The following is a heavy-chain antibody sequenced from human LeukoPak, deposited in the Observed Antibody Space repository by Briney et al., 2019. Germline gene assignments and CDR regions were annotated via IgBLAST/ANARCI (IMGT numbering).Heavy chain of an antibody. CDR3: ARDGWSEIAGGY. CDR1: GFTFSSYA. D-gene: IGHD6-19*01. Sequence: PGGSLRLSCAASGFTFSSYAMSWVRQAPGKGLEWVSAISGSGGSTYYADSVKGRFTISRDNSKNTLYLQMNSLRAEDTAVYYCARDGWSEIAGGYWGQGTLVTVSS. CDR2: ISGSGGST. J-gene: IGHJ4*02. V-gene: IGHV3-23*01.